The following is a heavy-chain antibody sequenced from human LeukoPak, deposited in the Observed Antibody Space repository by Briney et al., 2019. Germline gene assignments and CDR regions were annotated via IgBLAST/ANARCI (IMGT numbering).Heavy chain of an antibody. J-gene: IGHJ6*03. V-gene: IGHV4-39*01. Sequence: SETLSLTCTVSGGSISSSSYYWGWIRQPPGKGLEWIGSIYYSGSTYYNPSLKSRVTISVDTSKNQFSLKLSSMTAADTAVYYCARHRYGDYPYYYYYMDVWGKGTTVTVSS. D-gene: IGHD4-17*01. CDR1: GGSISSSSYY. CDR3: ARHRYGDYPYYYYYMDV. CDR2: IYYSGST.